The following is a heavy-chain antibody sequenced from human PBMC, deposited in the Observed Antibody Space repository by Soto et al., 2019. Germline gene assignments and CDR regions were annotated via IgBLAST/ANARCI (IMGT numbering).Heavy chain of an antibody. D-gene: IGHD3-22*01. CDR2: IYYSGST. Sequence: QVQLQESGPGLVKPSQTLSLTCTVSGGSISSGGYYWSWIRQHPGKGLEWIGYIYYSGSTYYNPSLKSRVTISLDTSKNQFSLKLSSVTAADTAVYYCASHYYDSSGYYGQQYFQHWGQGTLVTVSS. J-gene: IGHJ1*01. CDR1: GGSISSGGYY. CDR3: ASHYYDSSGYYGQQYFQH. V-gene: IGHV4-31*03.